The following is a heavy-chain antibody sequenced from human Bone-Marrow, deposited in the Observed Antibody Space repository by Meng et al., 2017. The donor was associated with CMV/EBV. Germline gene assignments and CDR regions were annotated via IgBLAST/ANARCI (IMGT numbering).Heavy chain of an antibody. V-gene: IGHV3-69-1*01. Sequence: GESLKISCAASAFSFSDYYMNWVRQAPGKGLEWVSSISSGSPIYCADSVKGRFTISRDNSKNTLYLQMNSLIAVDTAVYYCAKTRRSSSGWGGPYDFDYWGQGTLVTVSS. D-gene: IGHD6-19*01. CDR2: ISSGSPI. J-gene: IGHJ4*02. CDR1: AFSFSDYY. CDR3: AKTRRSSSGWGGPYDFDY.